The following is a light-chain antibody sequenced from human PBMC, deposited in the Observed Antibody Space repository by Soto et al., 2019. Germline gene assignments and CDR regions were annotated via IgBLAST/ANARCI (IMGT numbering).Light chain of an antibody. CDR1: SSDVGGYNY. V-gene: IGLV2-14*01. Sequence: QSALTQPASVSGSPGQSITISCTGTSSDVGGYNYVSWYQQHPGKAPKLMIYEVSKRPSGVSNRFSGSKSGNTASLTISGLQAEYEADYYCSSYTRNSTLVFGGGTQLTVL. CDR2: EVS. J-gene: IGLJ2*01. CDR3: SSYTRNSTLV.